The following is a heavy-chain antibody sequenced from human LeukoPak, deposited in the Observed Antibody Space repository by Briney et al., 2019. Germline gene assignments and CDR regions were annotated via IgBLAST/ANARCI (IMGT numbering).Heavy chain of an antibody. CDR1: GYTFTGYY. J-gene: IGHJ4*02. CDR2: INPNSGGT. CDR3: AGGRYYDILTAHFDY. D-gene: IGHD3-9*01. Sequence: ASVKVSCKASGYTFTGYYMHWVRQAPGQGLEWMGRINPNSGGTNYAQKFQGRVTMTRDTSISTAYMELSRLRSDDTAVYYCAGGRYYDILTAHFDYWGREPWSPSPQ. V-gene: IGHV1-2*06.